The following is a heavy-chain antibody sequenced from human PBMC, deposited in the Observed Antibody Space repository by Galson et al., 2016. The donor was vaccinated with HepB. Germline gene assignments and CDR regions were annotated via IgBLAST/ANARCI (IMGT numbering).Heavy chain of an antibody. V-gene: IGHV4-31*03. CDR1: GASISSGGYY. D-gene: IGHD3-3*01. CDR2: IYYRGST. J-gene: IGHJ4*02. CDR3: ARGDYDFWSGWEH. Sequence: TLSLTCTVSGASISSGGYYWTWIRQHPGKGLEWIGYIYYRGSTYYNPSLKSRVTISIDTSKNQFSLKLSSVTAADTAVYYCARGDYDFWSGWEHWGQGTLVTVSS.